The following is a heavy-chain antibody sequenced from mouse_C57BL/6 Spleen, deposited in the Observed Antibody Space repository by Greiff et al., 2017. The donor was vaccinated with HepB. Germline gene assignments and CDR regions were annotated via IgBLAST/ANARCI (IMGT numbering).Heavy chain of an antibody. CDR3: ARRYLFFDY. Sequence: EVQLQQSGPELVKPGASVKISCKASGYTFTDYYMNWVKQSHGKSLEWIGDINPNNGGTSYNQKFKGKATLTVDKSSSTAYMELRSLTSEDSAVYYCARRYLFFDYWGQGTTLTVSS. V-gene: IGHV1-26*01. CDR2: INPNNGGT. D-gene: IGHD6-2*01. CDR1: GYTFTDYY. J-gene: IGHJ2*01.